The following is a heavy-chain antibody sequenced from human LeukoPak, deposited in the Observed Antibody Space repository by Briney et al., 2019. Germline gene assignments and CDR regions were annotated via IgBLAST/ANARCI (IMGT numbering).Heavy chain of an antibody. CDR1: GYTFTGYY. J-gene: IGHJ5*02. CDR2: INPNSGGT. Sequence: ASVKVSCKASGYTFTGYYMHWVRQAPGQGLEWMGRINPNSGGTNYAQKFQGRVTMTRDTSTSTVYMELSSLRSEDTAVYYCATAVVRGVLLWFGELLSWGQGTLVTVSS. D-gene: IGHD3-10*01. V-gene: IGHV1-2*06. CDR3: ATAVVRGVLLWFGELLS.